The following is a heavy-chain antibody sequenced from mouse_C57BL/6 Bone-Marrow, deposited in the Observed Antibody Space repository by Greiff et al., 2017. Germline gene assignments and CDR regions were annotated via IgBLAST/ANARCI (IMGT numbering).Heavy chain of an antibody. CDR1: GYTFTDSY. CDR2: INPYNGGT. V-gene: IGHV1-19*01. CDR3: ARLTGTYFDV. Sequence: VQLQQSGPVLVKPGASVKMSCKASGYTFTDSYMNWVKQSHGKSLEWIGVINPYNGGTSYNQKFKGKATLTVDKSSSTAYMELNSLTSEDSAVYYCARLTGTYFDVWGTGTTVTVSS. J-gene: IGHJ1*03. D-gene: IGHD4-1*01.